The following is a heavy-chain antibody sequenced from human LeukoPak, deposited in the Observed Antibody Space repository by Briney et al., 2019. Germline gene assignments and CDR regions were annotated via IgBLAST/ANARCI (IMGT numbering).Heavy chain of an antibody. Sequence: SETLSLTCAVYGGSFSGYYWSWIRQPPGKGPEWIGEINHSGSTNYNPSLKSRVTISVDTSKNQFSLKLSSVTAADTAVYYCARGRNDYVWGSYRYTSDFDYWGQGTLVTVSS. V-gene: IGHV4-34*01. D-gene: IGHD3-16*02. J-gene: IGHJ4*02. CDR1: GGSFSGYY. CDR3: ARGRNDYVWGSYRYTSDFDY. CDR2: INHSGST.